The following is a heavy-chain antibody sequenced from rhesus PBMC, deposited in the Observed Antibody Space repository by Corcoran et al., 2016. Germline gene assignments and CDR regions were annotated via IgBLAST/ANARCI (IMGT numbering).Heavy chain of an antibody. CDR2: IKRKTDGETA. CDR3: TTEDWSNYGLDS. Sequence: EVKLVEAGAGLGQVGGSLRLSWAASGITLRNSGLNWVRQAPGKGLEWVARIKRKTDGETADYAASVKGRFTISRDDSKNTLYLQMNSLKTEDTAVYYCTTEDWSNYGLDSWGQGVVVTVSS. V-gene: IGHV3-30*02. D-gene: IGHD3-22*01. CDR1: GITLRNSG. J-gene: IGHJ6*01.